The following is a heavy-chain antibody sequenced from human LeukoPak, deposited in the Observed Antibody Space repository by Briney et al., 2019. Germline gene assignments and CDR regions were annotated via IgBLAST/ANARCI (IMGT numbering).Heavy chain of an antibody. CDR3: ARHIRLRLGELSLLNYFDY. Sequence: GESLKISCKGSGYSFTSYWIGWVRQMPGKGLEWMGIIYPGDSDTRYSPSFQGQVTISADKSISTAYLQWTSLKASDTAMYYCARHIRLRLGELSLLNYFDYWGQGTLVTVSS. CDR2: IYPGDSDT. V-gene: IGHV5-51*01. J-gene: IGHJ4*02. D-gene: IGHD3-16*02. CDR1: GYSFTSYW.